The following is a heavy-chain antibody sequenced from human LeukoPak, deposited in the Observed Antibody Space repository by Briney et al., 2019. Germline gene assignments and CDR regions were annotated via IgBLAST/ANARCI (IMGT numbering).Heavy chain of an antibody. CDR1: GFTFSSYA. CDR2: ISGSGGST. D-gene: IGHD4-11*01. Sequence: GGSLRLSCAASGFTFSSYAMSWVRQAPGNGLEWVSAISGSGGSTYYADSAKGRFTISRDNSKNTLYLQMNSLRAEDTAVYYCAKDGYGNYAVNWFDPWGQGTLVTVSS. CDR3: AKDGYGNYAVNWFDP. V-gene: IGHV3-23*01. J-gene: IGHJ5*02.